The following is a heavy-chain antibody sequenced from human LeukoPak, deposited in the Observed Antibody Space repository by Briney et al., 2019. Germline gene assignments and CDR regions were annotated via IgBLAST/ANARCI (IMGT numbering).Heavy chain of an antibody. D-gene: IGHD2-2*01. CDR2: ISSSSTTI. Sequence: PGGSLRLSCAASGFTFSSYSMNWVRQAPGKGLEWISYISSSSTTIYYADSVKGRFTISRDNAKNSLYLQMSSLRAEDTAVYYCARELGYCSSTSCYGETDAFDIWGQGTMVTVSS. J-gene: IGHJ3*02. CDR3: ARELGYCSSTSCYGETDAFDI. CDR1: GFTFSSYS. V-gene: IGHV3-48*01.